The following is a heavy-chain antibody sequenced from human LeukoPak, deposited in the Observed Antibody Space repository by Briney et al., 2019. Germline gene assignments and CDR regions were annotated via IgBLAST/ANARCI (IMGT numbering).Heavy chain of an antibody. D-gene: IGHD3-16*01. CDR1: GGTFSSYA. CDR3: ARESWGSIGIYNWFDP. CDR2: ITPIFGTA. Sequence: SVKVSCKASGGTFSSYAISWVRQAPGQGLEWMGGITPIFGTANYAQKFQGRVTITADESTSTAYMELSSLRSEDTAVYYCARESWGSIGIYNWFDPWGQGTLVTVSS. J-gene: IGHJ5*02. V-gene: IGHV1-69*01.